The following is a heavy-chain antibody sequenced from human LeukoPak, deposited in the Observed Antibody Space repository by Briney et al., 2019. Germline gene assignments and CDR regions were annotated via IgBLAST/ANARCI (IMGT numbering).Heavy chain of an antibody. Sequence: GGSLRLSCAASGFTFSSYAMHWVRQAPGKGLEWVAVISYDGSNKYYADSVKGRFTISRDNSKNTLYLQMNSLRAEDTAVYYCARRHAQLLSYGSGFDPWGQGTLVTVSS. D-gene: IGHD2-2*01. CDR3: ARRHAQLLSYGSGFDP. CDR1: GFTFSSYA. J-gene: IGHJ5*02. V-gene: IGHV3-30-3*01. CDR2: ISYDGSNK.